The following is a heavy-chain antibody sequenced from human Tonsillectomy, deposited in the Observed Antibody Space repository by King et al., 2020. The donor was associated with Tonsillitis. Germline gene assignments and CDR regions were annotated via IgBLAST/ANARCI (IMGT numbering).Heavy chain of an antibody. CDR3: ARGSGATIYYYYYGMDV. D-gene: IGHD5-12*01. CDR1: GGSISSYY. V-gene: IGHV4-59*01. J-gene: IGHJ6*02. CDR2: IYYSGST. Sequence: QLQESGPGLVKPSETLSLTCTVSGGSISSYYWSWIRQPPGKGLEWIGYIYYSGSTNYNPSLKSRVTISVDTSKNQFSLKLSSVTAADTAVYYCARGSGATIYYYYYGMDVWGQGTTVTVSS.